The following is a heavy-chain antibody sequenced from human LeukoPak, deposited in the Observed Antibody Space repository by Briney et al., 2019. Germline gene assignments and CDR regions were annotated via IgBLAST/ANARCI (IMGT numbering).Heavy chain of an antibody. V-gene: IGHV3-66*01. CDR3: ARDLAYYGSGKQNY. J-gene: IGHJ4*02. D-gene: IGHD3-10*01. Sequence: GGSLRLSCAASGFTVSSSYMNWVRQAPGKGLEWVSLIYSGGGTYYADSVKGRFTISRDNSKNTLYLQMNSLRAEDTAVYYCARDLAYYGSGKQNYWGQGTLVTVSS. CDR2: IYSGGGT. CDR1: GFTVSSSY.